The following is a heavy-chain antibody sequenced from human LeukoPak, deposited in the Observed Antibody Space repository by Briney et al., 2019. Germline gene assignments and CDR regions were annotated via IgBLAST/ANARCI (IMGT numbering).Heavy chain of an antibody. V-gene: IGHV3-30*02. CDR1: GFTFSDYD. Sequence: GGSLRLSCAASGFTFSDYDIHWVRQAPGKGLEWVDFIRFDGNHKYYADSVKGRFTVSRDNSKNTLYLQMNSLRPEDTAVYYCAKGYDITTYYLDYWGQGTLVTVST. J-gene: IGHJ4*02. CDR2: IRFDGNHK. D-gene: IGHD2/OR15-2a*01. CDR3: AKGYDITTYYLDY.